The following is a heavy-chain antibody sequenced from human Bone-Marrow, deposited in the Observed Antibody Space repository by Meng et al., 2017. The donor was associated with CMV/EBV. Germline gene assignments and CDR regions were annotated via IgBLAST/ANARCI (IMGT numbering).Heavy chain of an antibody. CDR3: AKGVVATTAGYYYYGMDV. CDR1: GFTFSDYY. Sequence: GGSLRLSCAASGFTFSDYYMSWIRQAPGKGLEWVSYISSSGSTIYYADSVKGRFTISRANSKDTLYLHMNSLRAEDTAVYYCAKGVVATTAGYYYYGMDVWGQGTTVTVPS. V-gene: IGHV3-11*01. J-gene: IGHJ6*02. CDR2: ISSSGSTI. D-gene: IGHD2-15*01.